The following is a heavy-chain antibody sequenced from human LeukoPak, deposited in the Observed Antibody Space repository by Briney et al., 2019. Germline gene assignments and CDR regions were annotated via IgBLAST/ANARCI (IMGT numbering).Heavy chain of an antibody. Sequence: SETLSRTCTVSGGSINSYYWGWIRQPAGKGLEWISRIYTSGSTNYNPSLKSRVTMSVDTSKNQFSLNLTSVTAADTAVYYRVRDQGFLGYWGQGTLVTVSS. V-gene: IGHV4-4*07. CDR1: GGSINSYY. D-gene: IGHD3-3*01. CDR3: VRDQGFLGY. J-gene: IGHJ4*02. CDR2: IYTSGST.